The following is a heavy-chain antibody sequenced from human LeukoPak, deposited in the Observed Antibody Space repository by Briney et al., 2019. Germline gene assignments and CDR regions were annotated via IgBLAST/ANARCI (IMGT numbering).Heavy chain of an antibody. V-gene: IGHV4-39*07. D-gene: IGHD2-21*02. J-gene: IGHJ6*03. CDR2: IYTSGST. Sequence: PSETLSLTCTVSGGSISSSSYYWGWIRQPPGKGLEWIGRIYTSGSTKYNPSLKSRVTISVDTSKNQFSLKLSSVTAADTAVYYCARIYCGGDCRGYYYHYYMDVWGKGTTVTISS. CDR3: ARIYCGGDCRGYYYHYYMDV. CDR1: GGSISSSSYY.